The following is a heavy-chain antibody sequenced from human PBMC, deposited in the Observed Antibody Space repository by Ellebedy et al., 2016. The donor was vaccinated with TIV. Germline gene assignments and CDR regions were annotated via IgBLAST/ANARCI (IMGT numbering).Heavy chain of an antibody. CDR1: GFTFSSYW. D-gene: IGHD3-22*01. CDR3: ARQWLLLDAFDI. J-gene: IGHJ3*02. V-gene: IGHV3-7*01. CDR2: IKQDGSEK. Sequence: GESLKISXAASGFTFSSYWMSWVRQAPGKGLEWVANIKQDGSEKYYVDSVKGRFTISRDNAKNSLYLQMNSLRAEDTAVYYCARQWLLLDAFDIWGQGTMVTVSS.